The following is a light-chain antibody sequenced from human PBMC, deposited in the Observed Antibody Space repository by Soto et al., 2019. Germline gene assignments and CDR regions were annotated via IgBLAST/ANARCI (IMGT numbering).Light chain of an antibody. CDR1: SSDVGGDKY. J-gene: IGLJ2*01. CDR3: SSYTSSSTLVL. Sequence: QSVLTQPASVSGSPGQSITISCTGTSSDVGGDKYVSWYQQNPGKAPKLMIYEVSNRPSGVSNRFSGSKSGNTASLTISGLQAEDEADYFCSSYTSSSTLVLFGGGTKVTVL. V-gene: IGLV2-14*01. CDR2: EVS.